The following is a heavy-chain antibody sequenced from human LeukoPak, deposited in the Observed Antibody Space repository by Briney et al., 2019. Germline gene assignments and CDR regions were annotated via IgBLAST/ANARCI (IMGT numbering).Heavy chain of an antibody. CDR3: ARQGGSSSPYYYYYMDV. CDR1: GYSITSGYY. CDR2: IFHAGNT. J-gene: IGHJ6*03. V-gene: IGHV4-38-2*01. D-gene: IGHD6-6*01. Sequence: PSETLSLTCDVSGYSITSGYYWGWFRQPPGQGLEWIGNIFHAGNTYYNPSLRSRVTISVDTSKNQFSLRLTSVTAADTAVYYCARQGGSSSPYYYYYMDVWGKGTTVTVSS.